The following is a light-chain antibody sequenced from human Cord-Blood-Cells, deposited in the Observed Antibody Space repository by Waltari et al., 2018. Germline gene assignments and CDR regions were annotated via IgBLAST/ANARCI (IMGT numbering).Light chain of an antibody. CDR3: SSYAGSNNWV. Sequence: QSALTQPPSASGSPGQSVTISCTGTSSDVGGYNYVSWYQQHPGKAPKPMIYGGSKRPSGVPDRFSGSKSGNTASLTVSGLQAEDEADYYCSSYAGSNNWVFGGGTKLTVL. V-gene: IGLV2-8*01. CDR1: SSDVGGYNY. CDR2: GGS. J-gene: IGLJ3*02.